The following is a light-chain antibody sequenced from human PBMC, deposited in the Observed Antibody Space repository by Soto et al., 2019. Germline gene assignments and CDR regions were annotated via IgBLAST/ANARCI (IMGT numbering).Light chain of an antibody. J-gene: IGLJ1*01. CDR1: SSNIGSNI. CDR3: SSYTNINTRACV. CDR2: EVT. Sequence: QSVLTQPPSASGTPGQRVTISCSGSSSNIGSNIVNWYQQLPGTAPKLIIYEVTDRPSGVSNRFSGSKSGNTASLTISGLQAEDEAEYYCSSYTNINTRACVFGTGTKLTVL. V-gene: IGLV1-44*01.